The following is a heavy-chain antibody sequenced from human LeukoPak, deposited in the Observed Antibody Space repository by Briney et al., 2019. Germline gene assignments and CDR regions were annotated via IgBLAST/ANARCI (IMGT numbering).Heavy chain of an antibody. J-gene: IGHJ4*02. CDR3: ARSNQADDY. CDR2: INPGGSSI. Sequence: PGVSLRLSCAASGFTFSSYWMHWVRQVPGKGLVWVARINPGGSSITYADSVKGRFTISRDNAKNTLYLQMDSLRAEDTGVYYCARSNQADDYWGQGTLATVSS. CDR1: GFTFSSYW. D-gene: IGHD1-14*01. V-gene: IGHV3-74*01.